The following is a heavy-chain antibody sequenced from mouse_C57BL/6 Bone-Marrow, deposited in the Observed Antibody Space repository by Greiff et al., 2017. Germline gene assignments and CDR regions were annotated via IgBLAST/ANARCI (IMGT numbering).Heavy chain of an antibody. J-gene: IGHJ4*01. D-gene: IGHD2-5*01. V-gene: IGHV1-76*01. CDR3: ARGNYSKYDAIDY. CDR1: GYTFTDYY. CDR2: IYPGSGNT. Sequence: QVQLQQSGAELVRPGASVKLSCKASGYTFTDYYINWVKQRPGQGLEWIARIYPGSGNTYYNDKFKGKATLTAEKSSSTAYMQLSSLTSEVSAVYFCARGNYSKYDAIDYWGQGTSVTVSS.